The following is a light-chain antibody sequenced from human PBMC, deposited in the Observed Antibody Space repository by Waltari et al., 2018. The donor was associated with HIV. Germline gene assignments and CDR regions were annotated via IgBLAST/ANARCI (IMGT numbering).Light chain of an antibody. V-gene: IGLV2-14*01. CDR3: SSFTTRANLEV. CDR1: SSDLGAYNS. Sequence: QSALTQPVSVSGSPGQSITISCTGTSSDLGAYNSVSWYQQHPGKAPELIIYEVSNRPAGVANRFSGSQADYTASLTSSGLQAEDEADYYCSSFTTRANLEVVGTGTEVTVL. CDR2: EVS. J-gene: IGLJ1*01.